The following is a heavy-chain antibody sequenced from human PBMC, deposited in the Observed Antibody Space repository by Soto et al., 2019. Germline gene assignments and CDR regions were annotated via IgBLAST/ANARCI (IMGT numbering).Heavy chain of an antibody. CDR3: ARQGSY. V-gene: IGHV4-39*01. CDR1: GVSISDTSYY. Sequence: QLQLQESGPGLVKPSETLSLTCNVSGVSISDTSYYWGWIRQPPGKGLEWIGTIYFNGKTFYNPSLTSILTISVDTSKNQISLRLTSVTAADTAVYYCARQGSYWGQGTLVAVSS. CDR2: IYFNGKT. J-gene: IGHJ4*02.